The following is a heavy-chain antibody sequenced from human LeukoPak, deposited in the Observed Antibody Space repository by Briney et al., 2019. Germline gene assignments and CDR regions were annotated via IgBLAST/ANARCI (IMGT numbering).Heavy chain of an antibody. J-gene: IGHJ4*02. D-gene: IGHD1-26*01. CDR3: AIVGATYYFDY. CDR1: GYTFTSYG. V-gene: IGHV1-18*01. CDR2: ISAYNGNT. Sequence: ASVKVSCKASGYTFTSYGISWVRQAPGQGLEWMGWISAYNGNTNYAQKLQGRVTMTTDTFTTTAYMELRSLRSDDTAVYYCAIVGATYYFDYWGQGTLVTVSS.